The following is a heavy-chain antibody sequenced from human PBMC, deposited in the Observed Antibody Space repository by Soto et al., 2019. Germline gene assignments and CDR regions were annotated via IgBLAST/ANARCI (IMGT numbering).Heavy chain of an antibody. J-gene: IGHJ4*02. CDR2: ISSSSSYI. Sequence: EVQLVESGGGLVKPGGSLRLSCAASGFTFSSYSMNWVRQAPGKGLEWVSFISSSSSYIYYADSVKGRFTISRDNAKNSLYLQMNSLRAEDTAVYYCARGSPRLYYFDYWGQGTLVTVSS. V-gene: IGHV3-21*01. CDR1: GFTFSSYS. CDR3: ARGSPRLYYFDY.